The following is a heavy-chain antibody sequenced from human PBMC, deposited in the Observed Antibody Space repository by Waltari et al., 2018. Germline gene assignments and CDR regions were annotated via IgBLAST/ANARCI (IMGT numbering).Heavy chain of an antibody. CDR3: ARDSSGSYSFHWFDP. D-gene: IGHD1-26*01. CDR2: INPNSGGT. V-gene: IGHV1-2*06. J-gene: IGHJ5*02. Sequence: QVQLVQSGAEVKKPGASVKVSCKASGYTFTGYYMHWVRQAPGQGLEWMGRINPNSGGTNYAQKFQGRVTMTRDTSISTAYMELSRLRSDDTAVYYCARDSSGSYSFHWFDPWGQGTLVTVSS. CDR1: GYTFTGYY.